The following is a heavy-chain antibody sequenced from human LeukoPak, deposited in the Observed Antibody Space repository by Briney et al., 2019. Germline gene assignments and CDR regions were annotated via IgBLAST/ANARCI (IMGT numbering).Heavy chain of an antibody. CDR3: ARDPGGYYPYYFDY. J-gene: IGHJ4*02. D-gene: IGHD3-22*01. CDR1: GGSISSGGYY. V-gene: IGHV4-30-2*01. CDR2: IYHSGST. Sequence: PSQTLSLTCTVSGGSISSGGYYWSWIRQPPGKGLEWIGYIYHSGSTYYNPSLKSRVTISVDRSKNQFSLKLSSVTAADTAVYYCARDPGGYYPYYFDYWGQGTLVTVSS.